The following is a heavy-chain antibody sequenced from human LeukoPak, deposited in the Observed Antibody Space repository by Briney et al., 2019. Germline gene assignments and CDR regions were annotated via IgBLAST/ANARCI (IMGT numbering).Heavy chain of an antibody. CDR1: GNTFTSDF. V-gene: IGHV1-46*01. CDR2: ISPSGDRT. Sequence: EASVKVSCKASGNTFTSDFMHWVRQAPGQGLEWMGVISPSGDRTTYAQKFQGRVTLIRDTSTSTVNMELSSLRSEDTATYYCARPGRVPLGILSGIHPSRGEKFSYHAMDVWGQGTTVTVSS. J-gene: IGHJ6*02. CDR3: ARPGRVPLGILSGIHPSRGEKFSYHAMDV. D-gene: IGHD1-26*01.